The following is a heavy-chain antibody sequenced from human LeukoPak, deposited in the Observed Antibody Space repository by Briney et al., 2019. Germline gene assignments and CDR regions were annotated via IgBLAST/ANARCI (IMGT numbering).Heavy chain of an antibody. CDR2: INHSGST. D-gene: IGHD4-11*01. Sequence: SETLSLTCAVYGGSFSGYYWSWIRQPPGKGLEWIGEINHSGSTNYNPSLKSRVTISVDTSKNQFSLKLSSVTAADTAVYYCARVYSPYYYYYMDVWGKGTTVTVSS. CDR3: ARVYSPYYYYYMDV. V-gene: IGHV4-34*01. CDR1: GGSFSGYY. J-gene: IGHJ6*03.